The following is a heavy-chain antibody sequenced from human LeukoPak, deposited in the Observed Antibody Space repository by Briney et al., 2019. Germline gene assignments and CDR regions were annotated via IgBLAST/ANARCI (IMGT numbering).Heavy chain of an antibody. CDR2: IQQDGSET. CDR1: GFSFGIYW. J-gene: IGHJ4*02. Sequence: GGSLRHSCAASGFSFGIYWMSWVRQAPGKGLEWVAYIQQDGSETYYADSVKGRFTISRDNAKNSLHLQMNSLRVEDTAVYYCARDGGGLDYWGQGTQVTVSS. V-gene: IGHV3-7*01. CDR3: ARDGGGLDY. D-gene: IGHD3-16*01.